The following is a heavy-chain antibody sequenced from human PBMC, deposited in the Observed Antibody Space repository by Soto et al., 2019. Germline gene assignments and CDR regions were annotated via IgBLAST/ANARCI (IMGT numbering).Heavy chain of an antibody. CDR3: ARRYGGNLDY. V-gene: IGHV4-61*01. Sequence: LETLSLTCPFSGGTISSGNDYWSWIRQPPGKGLEWIGYIYYSGSTNYNPSLKSRVTISVDTSKNQFSLKLSSVTAADTAVYYCARRYGGNLDYWGQGTLVTVSS. CDR2: IYYSGST. CDR1: GGTISSGNDY. D-gene: IGHD1-26*01. J-gene: IGHJ4*02.